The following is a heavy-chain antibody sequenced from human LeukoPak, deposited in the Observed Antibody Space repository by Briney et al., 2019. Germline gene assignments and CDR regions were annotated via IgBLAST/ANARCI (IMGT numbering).Heavy chain of an antibody. J-gene: IGHJ4*02. V-gene: IGHV1-46*01. Sequence: ASVKVSCKASRYTFTSYYMHWVRQAPGQGLEWMGIINPSGGSTSYAQKFQGRVTMTRDTSTSTVYMELSSLRSEDTAVYYCARGARNYDSSGYYYDLDYWGQGTLVTVSS. CDR2: INPSGGST. D-gene: IGHD3-22*01. CDR3: ARGARNYDSSGYYYDLDY. CDR1: RYTFTSYY.